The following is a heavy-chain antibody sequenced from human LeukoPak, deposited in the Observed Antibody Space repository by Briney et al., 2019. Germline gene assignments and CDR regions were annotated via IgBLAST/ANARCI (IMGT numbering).Heavy chain of an antibody. CDR1: GGSISSYY. CDR3: ARDFRRWFDP. CDR2: IYYSGST. J-gene: IGHJ5*02. V-gene: IGHV4-59*01. Sequence: SETLSLTCTVSGGSISSYYWSWIRQPPGKGLEWIGYIYYSGSTNYYPSLKSRVTISVDTSKNQFSLKLSSVTAADTAVYYCARDFRRWFDPWGQGTLVTVSS.